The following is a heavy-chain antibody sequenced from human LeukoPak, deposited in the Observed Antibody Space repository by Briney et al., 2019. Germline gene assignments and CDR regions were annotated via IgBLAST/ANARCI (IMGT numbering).Heavy chain of an antibody. Sequence: GGSLRLSCAASGFTFSGYGMNWVRQAPGKGLEWVSFISSGSTYIYYADSAKGRFTISRDNAKNSLYLQMNSLRAEDTAVYYCARGGYDSSGYYLDYWGQGTLVTVSS. CDR3: ARGGYDSSGYYLDY. D-gene: IGHD3-22*01. J-gene: IGHJ4*02. V-gene: IGHV3-21*01. CDR2: ISSGSTYI. CDR1: GFTFSGYG.